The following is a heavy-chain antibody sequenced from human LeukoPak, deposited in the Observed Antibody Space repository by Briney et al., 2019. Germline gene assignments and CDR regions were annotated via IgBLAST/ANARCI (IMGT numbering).Heavy chain of an antibody. CDR2: IKQDGGDK. Sequence: GGSLRLSCAASGFTFTKYWMTWVRQAPGKGLEWVGNIKQDGGDKNYMDSVKGRFTISRDNTKNSVYLQMSSLRAEDTAVYYCAREVWGPEYWGQGTLVTVSS. CDR1: GFTFTKYW. D-gene: IGHD1-14*01. CDR3: AREVWGPEY. J-gene: IGHJ4*02. V-gene: IGHV3-7*01.